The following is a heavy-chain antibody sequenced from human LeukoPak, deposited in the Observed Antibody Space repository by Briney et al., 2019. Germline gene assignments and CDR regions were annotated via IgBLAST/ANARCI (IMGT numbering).Heavy chain of an antibody. D-gene: IGHD1-26*01. J-gene: IGHJ4*02. CDR3: ARDGSGSYQYYFDY. CDR2: ISSSSSYI. CDR1: GFTFSSYS. Sequence: GGSLRLSCAASGFTFSSYSMNWVRQAPGKGLEWASSISSSSSYIYYADSVKGRFTISRDNAKNSLYLQMNSLRAEDTAVYYCARDGSGSYQYYFDYWGQGTLVTVSS. V-gene: IGHV3-21*03.